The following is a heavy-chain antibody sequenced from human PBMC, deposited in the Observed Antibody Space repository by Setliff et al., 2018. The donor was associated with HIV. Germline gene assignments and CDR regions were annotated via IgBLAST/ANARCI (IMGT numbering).Heavy chain of an antibody. J-gene: IGHJ4*02. CDR1: GYSISSGYY. D-gene: IGHD5-18*01. Sequence: SETLSLTCAVSGYSISSGYYWGWIRQPPGKGLEWVGSIYHSGTTYYNPSLKSRVTISVDTSKNQFSLKLSSVTAADTAVYYCARVFVDTAVLRVLEYYFDSWGRGTLVTVSS. CDR3: ARVFVDTAVLRVLEYYFDS. V-gene: IGHV4-38-2*01. CDR2: IYHSGTT.